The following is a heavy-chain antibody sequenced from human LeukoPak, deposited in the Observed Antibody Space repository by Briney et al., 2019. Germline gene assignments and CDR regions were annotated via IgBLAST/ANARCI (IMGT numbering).Heavy chain of an antibody. CDR2: INPSGGST. CDR3: ARAQVRGVIEGPTGY. Sequence: ASVKVSCKASGGTFSSYAISWVRQAPGQGLEWMGIINPSGGSTSYAQKFQGRVSMTRDTSTSTVYMELSSLRSEDTAVYYCARAQVRGVIEGPTGYWGQGTLVTVSS. V-gene: IGHV1-46*01. D-gene: IGHD3-10*01. CDR1: GGTFSSYA. J-gene: IGHJ4*02.